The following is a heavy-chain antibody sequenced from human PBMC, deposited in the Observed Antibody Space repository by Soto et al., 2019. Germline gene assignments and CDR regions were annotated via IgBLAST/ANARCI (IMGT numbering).Heavy chain of an antibody. CDR1: GGTFSSYA. V-gene: IGHV1-69*06. CDR3: ATVAAATNNPAYYYYYGMDV. J-gene: IGHJ6*02. Sequence: GASVKVSCKASGGTFSSYAISWVRQAPGQGLEWMGGIIPIFGTANYAQKFQGRVTITADKSTSTAYMELSSLRSEDTAVYYCATVAAATNNPAYYYYYGMDVWGQGTTVTVSS. D-gene: IGHD6-13*01. CDR2: IIPIFGTA.